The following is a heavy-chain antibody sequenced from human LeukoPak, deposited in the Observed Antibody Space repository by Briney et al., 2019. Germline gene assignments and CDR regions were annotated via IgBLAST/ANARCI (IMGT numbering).Heavy chain of an antibody. CDR1: GFTFSIYA. CDR3: QGGIAAAGAFDY. V-gene: IGHV3-23*01. D-gene: IGHD6-13*01. Sequence: QAGGSLRLSCAASGFTFSIYAMSWVRQAPGKGLQWVSGISGSGETAYYADSVKGRFTIFRDNSKNTLYLQMNSLRAEDTAVYYCQGGIAAAGAFDYWGQGTLVTVSS. J-gene: IGHJ4*02. CDR2: ISGSGETA.